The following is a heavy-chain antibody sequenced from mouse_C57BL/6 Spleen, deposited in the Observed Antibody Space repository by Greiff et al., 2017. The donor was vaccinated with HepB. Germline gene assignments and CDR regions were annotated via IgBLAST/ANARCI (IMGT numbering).Heavy chain of an antibody. CDR3: ARDSSGRGFAY. D-gene: IGHD3-2*02. V-gene: IGHV5-16*01. CDR2: INYDGSST. Sequence: EVQRVESEGGLVQPGSSMKLSCTASGFTFSDYYMAWVRQVPEKGLEWVANINYDGSSTYYLDSLKSRFIISRDNAKNILYLQMSSLKSEDTATYYCARDSSGRGFAYWGQGTLVTVSA. J-gene: IGHJ3*01. CDR1: GFTFSDYY.